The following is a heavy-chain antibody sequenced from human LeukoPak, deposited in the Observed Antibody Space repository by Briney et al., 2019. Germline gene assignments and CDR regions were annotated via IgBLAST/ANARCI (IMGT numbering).Heavy chain of an antibody. V-gene: IGHV3-74*01. CDR1: GFTFSSYW. CDR3: ARDRIAAAGRGWFDP. J-gene: IGHJ5*02. Sequence: GGSLRLSCAASGFTFSSYWMHWVRQAPGKGLVWVSRINSDGSSTSYADSVKGRFTISRDNAKNTLYLQMNSLRAEDTAAYYCARDRIAAAGRGWFDPWGQGTLVTVSS. CDR2: INSDGSST. D-gene: IGHD6-13*01.